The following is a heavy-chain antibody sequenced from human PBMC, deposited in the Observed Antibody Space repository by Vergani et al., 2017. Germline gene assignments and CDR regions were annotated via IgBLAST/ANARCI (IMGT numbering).Heavy chain of an antibody. CDR2: INNNTGNP. D-gene: IGHD3-10*01. CDR1: GYTFTSYA. CDR3: ARDLTYYYGSGSYWSAFDI. Sequence: QVQLVQSGSELKKPGASVKVSCKASGYTFTSYAMNWVRQAPGQGLEWMGWINNNTGNPTYAQVFTGRFVFSLDTSVSTAYLQISSLKAEDTAVYYCARDLTYYYGSGSYWSAFDIWGQGTMVTVSS. J-gene: IGHJ3*02. V-gene: IGHV7-4-1*02.